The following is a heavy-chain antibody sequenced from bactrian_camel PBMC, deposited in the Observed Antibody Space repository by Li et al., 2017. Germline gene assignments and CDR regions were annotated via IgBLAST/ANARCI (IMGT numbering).Heavy chain of an antibody. CDR1: GYTDNFNS. J-gene: IGHJ4*01. CDR3: ARDVVAGTPAGPN. D-gene: IGHD6*01. CDR2: IYTDGSN. Sequence: HVQLVESGGGSVQAGGALRLSCAADGYTDNFNSMGWFRQAPGKGLEWVSIIYTDGSNEYADSVKGRFTVSRDNARNTVYLQMNSLKSEDTALYYCARDVVAGTPAGPNWGQGTQVTVS. V-gene: IGHV3S9*01.